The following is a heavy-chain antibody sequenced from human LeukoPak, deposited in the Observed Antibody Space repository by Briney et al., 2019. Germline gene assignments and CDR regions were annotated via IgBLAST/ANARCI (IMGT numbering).Heavy chain of an antibody. CDR3: AKALWFGEYNWFDP. Sequence: GGSLRLSCAASGFTFSSYAMNWVRQAPGKGLEWVSAISGSDSSTYYADSVKGRFTISRDNSKSTLFLQMNSLRADDTAVYYCAKALWFGEYNWFDPWGQGTLVTVSS. V-gene: IGHV3-23*01. J-gene: IGHJ5*02. CDR1: GFTFSSYA. D-gene: IGHD3-10*01. CDR2: ISGSDSST.